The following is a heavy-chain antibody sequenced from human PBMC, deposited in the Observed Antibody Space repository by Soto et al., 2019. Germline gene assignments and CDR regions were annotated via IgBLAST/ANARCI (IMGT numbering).Heavy chain of an antibody. CDR1: GGTFSSYT. CDR2: IIPILGIA. Sequence: ASVKVSCKASGGTFSSYTISWVRQAPGQGLEWMGRIIPILGIANYAQKFQGRVTITADKSTSTAYMELSSLRSEDTAVYYCARERLYCGGDCYFDYWGQGTLVTVSS. CDR3: ARERLYCGGDCYFDY. J-gene: IGHJ4*02. V-gene: IGHV1-69*04. D-gene: IGHD2-21*02.